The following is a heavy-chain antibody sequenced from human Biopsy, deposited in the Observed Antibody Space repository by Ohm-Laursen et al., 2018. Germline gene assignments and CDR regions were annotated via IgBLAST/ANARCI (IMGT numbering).Heavy chain of an antibody. CDR3: AKEWALSYYYDISPTDY. CDR1: GFTVINND. D-gene: IGHD3-22*01. CDR2: ISESGAAT. V-gene: IGHV3-23*01. Sequence: SLRLSCAASGFTVINNDISWVRQAPGKGLEWVAGISESGAATYYADSVRGRFTASRDNSKNTLYLQMSSLRAEDTALYYCAKEWALSYYYDISPTDYWGQGTLVTVSS. J-gene: IGHJ4*02.